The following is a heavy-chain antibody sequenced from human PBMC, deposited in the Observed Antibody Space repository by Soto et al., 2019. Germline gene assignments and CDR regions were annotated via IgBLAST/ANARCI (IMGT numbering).Heavy chain of an antibody. Sequence: GGSLRLSCAASGFTFSSYAMSWVRQAPGKGLEWVSAISGSGGSTYYADSVKGRFTISRDNSKNTLYLQMNSLRAEDTAVYYCAKRPFFQRGDYYYYYYMDVWGKGTTVTVSS. V-gene: IGHV3-23*01. D-gene: IGHD3-10*01. CDR2: ISGSGGST. CDR3: AKRPFFQRGDYYYYYYMDV. CDR1: GFTFSSYA. J-gene: IGHJ6*03.